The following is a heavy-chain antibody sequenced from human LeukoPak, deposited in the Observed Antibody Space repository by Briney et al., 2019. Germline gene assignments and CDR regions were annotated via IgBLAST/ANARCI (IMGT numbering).Heavy chain of an antibody. D-gene: IGHD3-3*01. CDR1: GFTFSSYG. CDR2: IRYDGSNE. V-gene: IGHV3-30*02. CDR3: AKDGTEITIFGVVPGAFDI. Sequence: GGSLRLSCAASGFTFSSYGMHWVRQAPGKGLEWVAFIRYDGSNEYYADSVKGRFTISRDNSKNTLYLQMNSLRAEDTAVYYCAKDGTEITIFGVVPGAFDIWGQGTMVTVSS. J-gene: IGHJ3*02.